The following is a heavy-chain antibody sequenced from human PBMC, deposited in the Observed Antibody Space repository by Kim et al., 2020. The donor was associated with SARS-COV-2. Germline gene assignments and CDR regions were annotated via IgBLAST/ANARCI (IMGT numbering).Heavy chain of an antibody. J-gene: IGHJ4*02. V-gene: IGHV3-23*01. CDR3: AKGTGYSYEDYFYY. D-gene: IGHD5-18*01. Sequence: ADSVKGRFTISRDNSKNTLYLQRNSLRAEDTAVYYCAKGTGYSYEDYFYYWGQGTLVTVSS.